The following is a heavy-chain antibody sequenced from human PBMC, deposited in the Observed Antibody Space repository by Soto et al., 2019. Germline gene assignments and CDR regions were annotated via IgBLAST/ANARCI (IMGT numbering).Heavy chain of an antibody. CDR3: AREQWLVRYYYYYGMDV. CDR2: ISSSSSTI. Sequence: GGSLRLSCAASGFTFSSYSMNWVRQAPGKGLEWVSYISSSSSTIYYADSVKGRFTISRDNAKNSLYLQMNSLRDEDTAVYYCAREQWLVRYYYYYGMDVWGQGTTVTVSS. J-gene: IGHJ6*02. D-gene: IGHD6-19*01. V-gene: IGHV3-48*02. CDR1: GFTFSSYS.